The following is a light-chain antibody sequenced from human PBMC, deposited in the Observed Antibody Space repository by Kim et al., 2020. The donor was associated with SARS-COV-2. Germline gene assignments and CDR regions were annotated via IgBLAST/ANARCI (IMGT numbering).Light chain of an antibody. CDR1: QSVRTW. J-gene: IGKJ4*01. CDR2: KAS. Sequence: DVQLTQSPSTVSASVGDRVTIGCRASQSVRTWLAWYQQKPGKAPKILIYKASTLEIGVPSRFSGSGSGTEFTLTISSLQPDDVATYYCQQYNSYPLVFGGGTKVDIK. V-gene: IGKV1-5*03. CDR3: QQYNSYPLV.